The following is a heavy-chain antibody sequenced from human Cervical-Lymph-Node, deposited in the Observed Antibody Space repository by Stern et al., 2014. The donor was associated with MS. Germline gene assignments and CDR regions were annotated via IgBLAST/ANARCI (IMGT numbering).Heavy chain of an antibody. CDR3: ARGYPFFDN. CDR2: INPNTGVT. D-gene: IGHD2-15*01. Sequence: QLVQSGAEVKKPGASVKVSCTASGYTFTGFFLHWVRQAPGQGLEWVGWINPNTGVTKAAQKFQGWVTLTRDTSINTVYMELNRLKSDDTAVFYCARGYPFFDNWGQGTLVTVSS. J-gene: IGHJ4*02. CDR1: GYTFTGFF. V-gene: IGHV1-2*04.